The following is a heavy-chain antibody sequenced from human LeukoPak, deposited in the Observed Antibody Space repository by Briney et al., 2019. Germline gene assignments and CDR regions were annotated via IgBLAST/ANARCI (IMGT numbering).Heavy chain of an antibody. V-gene: IGHV4-59*08. Sequence: PSETLSLTCTVSGGPISNYYWSWIRQSPEKGLEWIGYIHDSGSTNYNPSLKSRVTISVDTSKNQFSLKLSSVTAADTAVYYCARLDAAGGTYLQFFYWGQGTLVTVSS. D-gene: IGHD5-24*01. CDR1: GGPISNYY. CDR3: ARLDAAGGTYLQFFY. CDR2: IHDSGST. J-gene: IGHJ4*02.